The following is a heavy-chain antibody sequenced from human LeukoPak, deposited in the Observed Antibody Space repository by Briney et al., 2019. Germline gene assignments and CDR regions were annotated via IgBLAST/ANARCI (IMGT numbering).Heavy chain of an antibody. V-gene: IGHV1-69*13. J-gene: IGHJ4*02. D-gene: IGHD3-22*01. Sequence: ASVKVSCKASGGTFSRYAISWVRQAPGQGLEWVGGIIPVFGAANYAPRFQGRVTITADESTSTAYMDLYSLRSEDTAVYYCARGREITMIATRYYFDYWGQGTLVTVSS. CDR3: ARGREITMIATRYYFDY. CDR1: GGTFSRYA. CDR2: IIPVFGAA.